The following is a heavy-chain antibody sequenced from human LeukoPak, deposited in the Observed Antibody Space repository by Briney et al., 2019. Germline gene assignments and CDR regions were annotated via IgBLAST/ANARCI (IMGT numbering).Heavy chain of an antibody. Sequence: PGGSLRLSCAASGFTFSSYGMHWVRQAPGKGLEWVAFIRYDGSNKYYADSVKGRFTISRDNSKNTLYLQMNSLRAEDTAVYYCARDYDILTGYQVRSFHYYYYGMDVWGQGTTVTVSS. J-gene: IGHJ6*02. V-gene: IGHV3-30*02. CDR3: ARDYDILTGYQVRSFHYYYYGMDV. CDR1: GFTFSSYG. CDR2: IRYDGSNK. D-gene: IGHD3-9*01.